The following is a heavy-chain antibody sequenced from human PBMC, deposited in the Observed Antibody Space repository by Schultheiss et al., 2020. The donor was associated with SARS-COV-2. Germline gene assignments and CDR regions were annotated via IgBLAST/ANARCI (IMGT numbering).Heavy chain of an antibody. CDR2: INGAGSST. D-gene: IGHD5-18*01. J-gene: IGHJ4*02. Sequence: GESLKISCAASGFTFSTHWMHWVRQVPGKGLVWVSRINGAGSSTTYADSVKGRFTISRDNAKNTVYLQMNSLRAGDTAVYYCARGGYSYGFYWGQGTLVTVSS. CDR3: ARGGYSYGFY. V-gene: IGHV3-74*01. CDR1: GFTFSTHW.